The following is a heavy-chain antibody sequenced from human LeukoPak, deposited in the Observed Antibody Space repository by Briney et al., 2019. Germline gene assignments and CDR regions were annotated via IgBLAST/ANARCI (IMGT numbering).Heavy chain of an antibody. CDR3: ARAYSYGHLPYYYGMDV. V-gene: IGHV1-18*01. CDR2: ISAYNGNT. Sequence: ASVKVSFKASGYTFTIYGISWVRQAPGQGVEWMGWISAYNGNTNYSQKLQGRVTMTTDTSTSTAYMELRSLRSDDTAVYYCARAYSYGHLPYYYGMDVWGQGTTVTVSS. J-gene: IGHJ6*02. CDR1: GYTFTIYG. D-gene: IGHD5-18*01.